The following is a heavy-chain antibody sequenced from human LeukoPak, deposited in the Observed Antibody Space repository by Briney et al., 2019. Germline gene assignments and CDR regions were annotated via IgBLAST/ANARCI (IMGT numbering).Heavy chain of an antibody. CDR1: GYTFIAYY. CDR2: INPNSGGT. Sequence: ASVTDSFKASGYTFIAYYMHWVRQAPGQGLEWMGWINPNSGGTNYAQKFQGRVTMTRDTSISTAYMELTRLRSDDTAVYYCARAGDSGRLAWGQGTLVTVSS. V-gene: IGHV1-2*02. CDR3: ARAGDSGRLA. D-gene: IGHD1-26*01. J-gene: IGHJ5*02.